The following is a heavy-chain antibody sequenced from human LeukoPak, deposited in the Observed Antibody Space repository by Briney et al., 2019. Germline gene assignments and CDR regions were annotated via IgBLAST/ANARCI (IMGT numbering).Heavy chain of an antibody. CDR3: ARDTVNGPFVISLDL. CDR2: INSADNVE. D-gene: IGHD2-8*01. V-gene: IGHV3-21*06. J-gene: IGHJ5*02. CDR1: GFTFSSYA. Sequence: GGSLRLSCAASGFTFSSYAMSWVRQAPGKGPEGLARINSADNVEYYTDSVRGRFTMSRDNAKDLLYLHLNSLRDEDTAVYSCARDTVNGPFVISLDLWGQGVLVTVSS.